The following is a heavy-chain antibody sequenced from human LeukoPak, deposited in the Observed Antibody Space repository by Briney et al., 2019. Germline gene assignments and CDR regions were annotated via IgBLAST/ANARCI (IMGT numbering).Heavy chain of an antibody. CDR1: GGSISSYY. CDR3: AAGVYDSSGDYFDY. V-gene: IGHV4-59*01. CDR2: IYYSGST. Sequence: PSETLSLTCTVSGGSISSYYWRWIRQPPGKGLEWIGYIYYSGSTNYNPSLKSRVTISVDTSKNQFSLKLSSVTAADTAVYYCAAGVYDSSGDYFDYWGQGTLVTVPS. J-gene: IGHJ4*02. D-gene: IGHD3-22*01.